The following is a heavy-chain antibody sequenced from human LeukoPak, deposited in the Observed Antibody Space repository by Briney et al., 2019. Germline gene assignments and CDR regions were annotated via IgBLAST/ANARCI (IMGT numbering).Heavy chain of an antibody. CDR2: INPNSGGT. CDR3: ARDHEPMGAYYYYMDV. J-gene: IGHJ6*03. V-gene: IGHV1-2*02. D-gene: IGHD3-10*01. Sequence: ASVKVPCKASGYTFTGYYMHWVRQAPGQGLEWMGWINPNSGGTNYAQKFQGRVTMTRDTSISTAYMELSRLRSDDTAVYYCARDHEPMGAYYYYMDVWGKGTTVTISS. CDR1: GYTFTGYY.